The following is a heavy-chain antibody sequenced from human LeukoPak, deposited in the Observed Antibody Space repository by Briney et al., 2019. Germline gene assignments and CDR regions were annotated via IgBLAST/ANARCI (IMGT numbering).Heavy chain of an antibody. J-gene: IGHJ4*02. CDR3: ARASASVTLYFDY. Sequence: ASVKVSCKASGYTFSNYGISWVRQAPGQGLEWMGWISAYNGNTKYAQKFQGRVTLTTDTSTSTAYMELRSLRSDDTAVYYCARASASVTLYFDYWGQGTLVTVSS. D-gene: IGHD5-18*01. V-gene: IGHV1-18*01. CDR1: GYTFSNYG. CDR2: ISAYNGNT.